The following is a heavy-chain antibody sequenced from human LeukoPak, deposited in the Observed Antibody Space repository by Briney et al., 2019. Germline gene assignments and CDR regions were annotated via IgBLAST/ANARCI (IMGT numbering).Heavy chain of an antibody. CDR3: ARERRYFDWLSHDAFDI. Sequence: SETLSLTCTVSGGSISSYYWGWIRQPPGKGLEWIGYIYYSGSTNYNPSLKSRVTISVDTSKNQFSLKLSSVTAADTAVYYCARERRYFDWLSHDAFDIWGQGTMVTVSS. V-gene: IGHV4-59*01. CDR2: IYYSGST. D-gene: IGHD3-9*01. CDR1: GGSISSYY. J-gene: IGHJ3*02.